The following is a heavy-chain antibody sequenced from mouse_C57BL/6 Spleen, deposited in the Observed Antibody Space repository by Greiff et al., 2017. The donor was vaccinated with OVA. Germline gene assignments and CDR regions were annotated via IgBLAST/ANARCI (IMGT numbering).Heavy chain of an antibody. CDR1: GFTFSSYG. V-gene: IGHV5-6*01. J-gene: IGHJ2*01. CDR3: ARRYDGYYGY. CDR2: ISSGGSYT. Sequence: DVHLVESGGDLVKPGGSLKLSCAASGFTFSSYGMSWVRQTPDKRLEWVATISSGGSYTYYPDSVKGRFTISRDNAKNTLYLQMSSLKSEDTAMYYCARRYDGYYGYWGQGTTLTVSS. D-gene: IGHD2-3*01.